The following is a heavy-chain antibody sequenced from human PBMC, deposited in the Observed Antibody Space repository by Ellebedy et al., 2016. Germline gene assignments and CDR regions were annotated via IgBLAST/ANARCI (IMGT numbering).Heavy chain of an antibody. CDR3: RQGHYFDQ. CDR1: GFTFSNYF. Sequence: GESLKISXATSGFTFSNYFMTWIRGAPGKGLEWVATISGAGYTTFFADSVKGRFTISRDNSKNTLYLQMNNLRVDDTALYYCRQGHYFDQWGQGALVTVSS. CDR2: ISGAGYTT. V-gene: IGHV3-23*01. J-gene: IGHJ4*02.